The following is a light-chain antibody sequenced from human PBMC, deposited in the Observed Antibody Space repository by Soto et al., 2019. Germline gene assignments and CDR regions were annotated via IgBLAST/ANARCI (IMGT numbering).Light chain of an antibody. Sequence: ENVLTQSPGTLSLSPGERATLSCRATQSVTSRYFAWYQQKPGQAPRLLIYGVSSRATDIPDRFSGSGTGTDFTLTISRLEPEDFVVYYCQQYGNFPYTFGQGTKLEIK. CDR2: GVS. V-gene: IGKV3-20*01. J-gene: IGKJ2*01. CDR3: QQYGNFPYT. CDR1: QSVTSRY.